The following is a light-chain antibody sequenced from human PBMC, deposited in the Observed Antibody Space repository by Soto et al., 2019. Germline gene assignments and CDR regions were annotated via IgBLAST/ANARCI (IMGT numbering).Light chain of an antibody. CDR1: QTITNY. CDR3: QQSYSTPYT. V-gene: IGKV1-39*01. Sequence: DIQMTQSPSSLSASVGDRVTITCRASQTITNYLSWFQQKPGKAPKLLVYAASSLQSGVPSRYSGSGYETDLTLTISRLQPEDFANYYCQQSYSTPYTYGPGTKVEIK. CDR2: AAS. J-gene: IGKJ2*01.